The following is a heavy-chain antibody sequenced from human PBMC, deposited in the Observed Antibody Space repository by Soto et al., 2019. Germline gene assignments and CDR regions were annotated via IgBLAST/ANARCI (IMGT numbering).Heavy chain of an antibody. V-gene: IGHV4-31*03. J-gene: IGHJ6*02. CDR1: GGSISSGGYY. Sequence: SETLSLTCTVSGGSISSGGYYWSWIRQHPGKGLEWIGYIYYSGSTYYNPSLKSRVTISVDTSKNQFSLKLSSVTAADTAVYYCARNRRFGGYYYYGMDVWGQGTTVTVSS. D-gene: IGHD3-16*01. CDR2: IYYSGST. CDR3: ARNRRFGGYYYYGMDV.